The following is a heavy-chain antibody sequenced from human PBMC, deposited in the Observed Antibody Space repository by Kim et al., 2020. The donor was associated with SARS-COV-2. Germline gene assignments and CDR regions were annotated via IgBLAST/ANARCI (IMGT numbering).Heavy chain of an antibody. CDR2: INAGNGNT. CDR3: AREGFRRAKVVVAAYYYYGMDV. D-gene: IGHD2-15*01. J-gene: IGHJ6*02. V-gene: IGHV1-3*01. Sequence: ASVKVSCKASGYTFTSYAMHWVRQAPGQRLEWMGWINAGNGNTKYSQKFQGRVTITRDTSASTAYMELSSLRSEDTAVYYCAREGFRRAKVVVAAYYYYGMDVWGQGTTVTVSS. CDR1: GYTFTSYA.